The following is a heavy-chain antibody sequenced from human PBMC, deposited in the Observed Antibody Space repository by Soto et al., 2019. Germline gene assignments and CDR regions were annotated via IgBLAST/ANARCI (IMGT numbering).Heavy chain of an antibody. D-gene: IGHD2-15*01. V-gene: IGHV3-21*01. CDR3: TGCSGGACHQNYGMDV. Sequence: EVHLVESGGGLVKPGGSLRLSCAVSGFTFSSSMNWVRQAPGKGLEWVSSISPSTSHIYYADSVKGRFTISRDNAKNSLFLQMNRLRAEDTAVYYCTGCSGGACHQNYGMDVWGQWTTVSVYS. CDR1: GFTFSSS. CDR2: ISPSTSHI. J-gene: IGHJ6*02.